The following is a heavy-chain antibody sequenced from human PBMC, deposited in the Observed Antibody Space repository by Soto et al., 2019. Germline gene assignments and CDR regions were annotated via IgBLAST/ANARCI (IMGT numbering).Heavy chain of an antibody. CDR2: IYYSGST. V-gene: IGHV4-61*01. CDR1: GDSVSSGSYY. Sequence: SETLSLTCTVSGDSVSSGSYYWSWIRQPPGKGLEWIGYIYYSGSTNYNPSLKSRVTISVDTSKNQFSLKLSSVTAADTAVYYCAREGIAPATSAFDIWGQATMVTVSS. CDR3: AREGIAPATSAFDI. J-gene: IGHJ3*02. D-gene: IGHD6-13*01.